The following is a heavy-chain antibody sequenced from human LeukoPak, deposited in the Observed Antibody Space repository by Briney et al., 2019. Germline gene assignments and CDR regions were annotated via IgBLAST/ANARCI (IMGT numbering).Heavy chain of an antibody. D-gene: IGHD3-10*01. Sequence: GGSLGLSCAASGFSFSTYAMNWVRQAPGKGLEWVSTISVSGDSTFYADSVQGRFTISRDTSKNSLSLHMNSLRAEDTAVYFCARRGGRNGWGDFDYWGQGTLVTVSS. CDR2: ISVSGDST. V-gene: IGHV3-23*01. CDR1: GFSFSTYA. CDR3: ARRGGRNGWGDFDY. J-gene: IGHJ4*02.